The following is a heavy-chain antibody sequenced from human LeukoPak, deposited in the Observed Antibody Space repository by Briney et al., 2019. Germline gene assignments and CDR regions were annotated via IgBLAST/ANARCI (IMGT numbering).Heavy chain of an antibody. J-gene: IGHJ4*02. Sequence: TGGSLRLSCAASGFMFSNYAMSWVRQAPGRGLEWVSAVKTSAGDTYYADSARGRFTISRDNSKSTVYLQMNSLRAEDSALYYCAKGQMATILGFDSWGQGALVTVSS. V-gene: IGHV3-23*01. CDR1: GFMFSNYA. D-gene: IGHD5-24*01. CDR2: VKTSAGDT. CDR3: AKGQMATILGFDS.